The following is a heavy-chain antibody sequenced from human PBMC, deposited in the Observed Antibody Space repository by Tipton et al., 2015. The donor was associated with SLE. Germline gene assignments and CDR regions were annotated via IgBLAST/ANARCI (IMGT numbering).Heavy chain of an antibody. J-gene: IGHJ4*02. CDR1: GGSISSYY. CDR2: IYYSGRT. V-gene: IGHV4-59*12. D-gene: IGHD2-21*01. Sequence: TLSLTCTVSGGSISSYYWSWIRQPAGKGREWIGTIYYSGRTYYNPSLKSRVTISVATSNNQFSLRLRSVTAADTAVYYCARRRFQSAPDYWGQGTLVSVSS. CDR3: ARRRFQSAPDY.